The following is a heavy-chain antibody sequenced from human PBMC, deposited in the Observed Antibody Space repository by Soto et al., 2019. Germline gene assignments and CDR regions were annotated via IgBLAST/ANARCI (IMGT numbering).Heavy chain of an antibody. Sequence: LRLYGEASGLSRRTSGMYWVRQAPGKGLERVAVIWYDGNKKYYGDSVRGRFTISRDNSKNTLYLQMNSLRAEDTAVYYCWVRTTCLLDYWGQ. D-gene: IGHD2-15*01. CDR3: WVRTTCLLDY. J-gene: IGHJ4*02. CDR1: GLSRRTSG. CDR2: IWYDGNKK. V-gene: IGHV3-33*07.